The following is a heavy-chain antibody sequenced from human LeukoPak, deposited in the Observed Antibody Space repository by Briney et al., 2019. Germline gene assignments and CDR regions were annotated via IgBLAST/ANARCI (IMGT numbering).Heavy chain of an antibody. CDR1: GFTFSGSA. J-gene: IGHJ6*03. CDR3: TRHATAYYYDSSGYYTYYYYMDV. D-gene: IGHD3-22*01. V-gene: IGHV3-73*01. Sequence: GGSLRLSCAAPGFTFSGSAMHWVRQASGKGLEWVGRIRSKANSYATAYAASVKGRFTISRDDSKNTAYLQMNSLKTEDTAVYYCTRHATAYYYDSSGYYTYYYYMDVWGKGTTVTVSS. CDR2: IRSKANSYAT.